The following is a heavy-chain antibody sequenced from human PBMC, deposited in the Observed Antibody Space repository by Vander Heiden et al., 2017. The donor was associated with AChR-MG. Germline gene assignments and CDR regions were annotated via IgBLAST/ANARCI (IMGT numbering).Heavy chain of an antibody. CDR2: MNPNSGNT. J-gene: IGHJ6*02. D-gene: IGHD6-13*01. CDR3: ARVGSSSWYVYGMDV. V-gene: IGHV1-8*01. Sequence: QVQLVQSGAEVKKPGASVKVSCKASVYTLTSYDINLVRQATGQGLEWMGWMNPNSGNTGYAQKFQGRVTMTRNTSISTAYMELSSLRSEDTAVYYCARVGSSSWYVYGMDVWGQGTTVTVSS. CDR1: VYTLTSYD.